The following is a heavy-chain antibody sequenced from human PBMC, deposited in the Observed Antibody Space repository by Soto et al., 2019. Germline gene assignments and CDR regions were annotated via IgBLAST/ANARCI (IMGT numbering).Heavy chain of an antibody. CDR1: GGSISSYY. CDR3: ARDYKRGYSGYDKLDY. CDR2: IYYSGST. D-gene: IGHD5-12*01. V-gene: IGHV4-59*01. Sequence: QVQLQESGPGLVKPSETLSLTCTVSGGSISSYYWTWIRQPPGKGLEWIGYIYYSGSTNYNPSLKSRVTISVDTSKNQFSLKLSSVTAADTAVYYCARDYKRGYSGYDKLDYWGQGTLVTVSS. J-gene: IGHJ4*02.